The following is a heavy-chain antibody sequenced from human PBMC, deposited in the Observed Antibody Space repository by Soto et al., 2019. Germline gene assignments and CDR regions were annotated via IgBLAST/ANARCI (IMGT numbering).Heavy chain of an antibody. CDR2: IGAADDP. V-gene: IGHV3-13*05. CDR1: GFTFSAYD. J-gene: IGHJ6*02. D-gene: IGHD2-15*01. CDR3: ARAYSGRLPRRADYYFAMDV. Sequence: EVQLVESGGGVVQPGESLRLSCAASGFTFSAYDMHWFRQTTGKGLEWVSAIGAADDPYYLGSVKGRFTISRENAKNSLYLQMNSLRAEDTAVYYCARAYSGRLPRRADYYFAMDVWGQGTTVTVSS.